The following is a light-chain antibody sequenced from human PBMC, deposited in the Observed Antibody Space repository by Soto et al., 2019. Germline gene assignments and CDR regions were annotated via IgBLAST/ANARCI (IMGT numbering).Light chain of an antibody. CDR2: YDS. J-gene: IGLJ2*01. CDR3: QVWEATGDQVV. Sequence: SYELTQPPSVSVAPGETARISCGGTNVGSRSVHWYQQKPGQAPFLVIYYDSDRPSGIPERFSGSNSGNTATLIISRVEAGDEADYYCQVWEATGDQVVFGAGTKLTVL. V-gene: IGLV3-21*01. CDR1: NVGSRS.